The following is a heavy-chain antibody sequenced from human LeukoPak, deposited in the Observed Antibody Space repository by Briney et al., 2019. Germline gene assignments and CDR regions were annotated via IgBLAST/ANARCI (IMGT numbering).Heavy chain of an antibody. V-gene: IGHV4-59*05. CDR2: IYYSGST. CDR1: GGSISSYY. CDR3: ASLTNYYDILTGYYNMDV. Sequence: KPSETLSLTCTVSGGSISSYYWSWIRQPPGKELEWIGSIYYSGSTYYNPSLKSRVTISVDTSKNQFSLKLSSVTAADTAVYYCASLTNYYDILTGYYNMDVWGQGTTVTVSS. D-gene: IGHD3-9*01. J-gene: IGHJ6*02.